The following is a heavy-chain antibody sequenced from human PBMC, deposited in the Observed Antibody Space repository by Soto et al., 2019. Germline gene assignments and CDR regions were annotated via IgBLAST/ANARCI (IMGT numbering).Heavy chain of an antibody. D-gene: IGHD2-21*02. CDR2: IYYSGST. V-gene: IGHV4-59*12. Sequence: KPSETLSLTCTVSGGSISSYYWSWIRQPPGKGLEWIGYIYYSGSTNYNPSLKSRVTISVDTSKNQFSLKLSSVTAADTAVYYCARDGSRVVVTADDGMDVWGQGTTVTVSS. J-gene: IGHJ6*02. CDR3: ARDGSRVVVTADDGMDV. CDR1: GGSISSYY.